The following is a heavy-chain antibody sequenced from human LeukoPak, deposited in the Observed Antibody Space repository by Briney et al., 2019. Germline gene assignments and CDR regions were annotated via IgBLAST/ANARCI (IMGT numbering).Heavy chain of an antibody. CDR2: IYYSGST. J-gene: IGHJ4*02. CDR1: GGSISSYY. D-gene: IGHD1-26*01. CDR3: ARGRAGREHRGHFDY. Sequence: SETLSLTCTVSGGSISSYYWSWIRQPPGKGLEWIGYIYYSGSTNYNPSLKSRVTISVDTSKNQFSLKLSSVTAADTAVYYCARGRAGREHRGHFDYWGQGTLVTVSS. V-gene: IGHV4-59*01.